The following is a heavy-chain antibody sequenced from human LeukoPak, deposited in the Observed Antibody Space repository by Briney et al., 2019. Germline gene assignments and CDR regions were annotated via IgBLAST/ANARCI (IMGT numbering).Heavy chain of an antibody. CDR1: GYTFTGYY. Sequence: ASLKVSCKASGYTFTGYYMHWVRQAPGQGLEWMGWINPNSGGTNYAQKFQGRVTMTRDTSISTAYMELSRLRSDDTAVYYCARDSAPGDTYGLLGIDSWGQGTLVTVSS. CDR2: INPNSGGT. D-gene: IGHD5-18*01. V-gene: IGHV1-2*02. CDR3: ARDSAPGDTYGLLGIDS. J-gene: IGHJ4*02.